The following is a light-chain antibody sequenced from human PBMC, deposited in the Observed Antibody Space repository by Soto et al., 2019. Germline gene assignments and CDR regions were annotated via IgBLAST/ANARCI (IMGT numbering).Light chain of an antibody. CDR3: QQYVNSPPYT. V-gene: IGKV3-20*01. CDR1: QSVSSSY. J-gene: IGKJ2*01. CDR2: GAS. Sequence: EIVLTQSPGTLSLSPGERATLSCRASQSVSSSYLAWYQQKPGQPPRLLIYGASSRATGIPDRFSGSGSGTDFTLTISRLEPEDFAEYYCQQYVNSPPYTFGQGTKLEIK.